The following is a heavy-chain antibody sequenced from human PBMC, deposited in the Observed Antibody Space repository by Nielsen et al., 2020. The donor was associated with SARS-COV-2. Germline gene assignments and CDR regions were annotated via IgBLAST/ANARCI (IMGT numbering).Heavy chain of an antibody. Sequence: SETLSLTCAVYGGSFSGYYWSWIRQPPGKGLEWIGYIYYSGSTNYNPSLKSRVTISVDTSKNQFSLKLSSVTAADTAVYYCARDYYDSSGYYWFDAFDIWGQGTMVTVSS. J-gene: IGHJ3*02. V-gene: IGHV4-59*01. CDR3: ARDYYDSSGYYWFDAFDI. CDR1: GGSFSGYY. D-gene: IGHD3-22*01. CDR2: IYYSGST.